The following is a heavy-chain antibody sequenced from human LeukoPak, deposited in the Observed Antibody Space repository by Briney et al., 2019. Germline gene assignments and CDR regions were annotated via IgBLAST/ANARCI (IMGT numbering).Heavy chain of an antibody. D-gene: IGHD6-19*01. CDR3: ARSHSIAVAGTSYFDY. J-gene: IGHJ4*02. CDR1: GFTFNDYA. CDR2: ICWNSVSI. V-gene: IGHV3-9*01. Sequence: GGSLRLTCAASGFTFNDYAMHWVRQAPGKGLEWVSGICWNSVSIGYADSVKSLLSISKDNATNSMYLQMNSLRAEDTALYYCARSHSIAVAGTSYFDYWGQGTLVTVSS.